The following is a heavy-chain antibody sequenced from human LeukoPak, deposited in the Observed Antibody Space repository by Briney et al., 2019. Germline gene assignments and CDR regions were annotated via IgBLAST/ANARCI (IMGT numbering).Heavy chain of an antibody. V-gene: IGHV1-2*02. CDR3: ARDQDGMGV. Sequence: GASVKVSCKASAYSFTGYYMNWVRQAPGQGLEWMGWINPNSGGTNYAQNFQGRVTMTRDASISTAYMELSRLRSDDTAVYYCARDQDGMGVWGQGTTVTVSS. CDR2: INPNSGGT. J-gene: IGHJ6*02. CDR1: AYSFTGYY.